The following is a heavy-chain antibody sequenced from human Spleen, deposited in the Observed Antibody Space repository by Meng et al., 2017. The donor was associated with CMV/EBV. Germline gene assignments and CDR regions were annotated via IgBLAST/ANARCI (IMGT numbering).Heavy chain of an antibody. J-gene: IGHJ6*02. V-gene: IGHV4-39*07. D-gene: IGHD1-26*01. Sequence: GSLRLSCSISDDSISRSSYYWGWIRQPPGKRLEWIGTIYYSGSTNYNPSLKSRVTISVDTSKNQFSLKLSSVTAADTAVYYCARESGSCYVGCYYGMDVWGQGTTVTVSS. CDR1: DDSISRSSYY. CDR3: ARESGSCYVGCYYGMDV. CDR2: IYYSGST.